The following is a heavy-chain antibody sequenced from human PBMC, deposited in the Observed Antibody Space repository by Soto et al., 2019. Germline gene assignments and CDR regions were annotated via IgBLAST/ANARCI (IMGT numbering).Heavy chain of an antibody. CDR1: GFTFSSYA. CDR2: ISYDGSNK. V-gene: IGHV3-30-3*01. J-gene: IGHJ4*02. CDR3: ARDFMPYCSSTSCSPAGY. Sequence: GGSLRLSCAASGFTFSSYAMHWVRQAPGKGLEWVAVISYDGSNKYYADSVKGRFTISRDNSKNTLYLQMNSLRAEDTAVYYCARDFMPYCSSTSCSPAGYWGQGTLVTVSS. D-gene: IGHD2-2*01.